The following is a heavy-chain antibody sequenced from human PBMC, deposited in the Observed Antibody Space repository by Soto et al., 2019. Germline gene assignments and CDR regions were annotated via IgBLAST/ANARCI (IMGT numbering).Heavy chain of an antibody. CDR2: IIPILGIA. J-gene: IGHJ6*03. Sequence: QVQLVQSGAEVKKPGSSVKVSCKASGGTFSSYTISWVRQAPGQGLEWMGRIIPILGIANYAQKFQGRVTITADKSTSTAYMELSSLRSEDTAVYYCARERRHCSSTSCFLITGTSDYYYMDVWGKGTTVTVSS. V-gene: IGHV1-69*08. D-gene: IGHD2-2*01. CDR1: GGTFSSYT. CDR3: ARERRHCSSTSCFLITGTSDYYYMDV.